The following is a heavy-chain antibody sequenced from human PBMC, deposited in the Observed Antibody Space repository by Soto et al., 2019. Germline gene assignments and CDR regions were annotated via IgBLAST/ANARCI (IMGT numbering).Heavy chain of an antibody. Sequence: SETLSLTCTVSGGSIKSGEWHWIRQAPGKGLEWIGDFYNSGSANYNPSLKSRVTLSLDTSNNQFSLKLKSGTAADTAVYYCARRDGYGLGIQGWGQGTLVTVSS. CDR1: GGSIKSGE. J-gene: IGHJ4*02. CDR2: FYNSGSA. D-gene: IGHD3-10*01. CDR3: ARRDGYGLGIQG. V-gene: IGHV4-59*08.